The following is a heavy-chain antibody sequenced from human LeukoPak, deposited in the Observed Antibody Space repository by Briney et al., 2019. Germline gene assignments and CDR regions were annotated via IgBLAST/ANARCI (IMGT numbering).Heavy chain of an antibody. D-gene: IGHD5-18*01. CDR3: AGRTAAQDYYMDV. J-gene: IGHJ6*03. V-gene: IGHV3-23*01. CDR1: GFTFSSYG. Sequence: GGTLRLSCAASGFTFSSYGMSWVRQAPGKGLEWVSDISGSSGSTYYADSVKGRFTISRDNSKNTLYLQMNSLRAEDTAIYYCAGRTAAQDYYMDVWGEGTTVTISS. CDR2: ISGSSGST.